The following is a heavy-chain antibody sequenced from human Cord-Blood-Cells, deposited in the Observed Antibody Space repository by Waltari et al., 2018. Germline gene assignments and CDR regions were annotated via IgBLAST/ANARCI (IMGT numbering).Heavy chain of an antibody. CDR1: GYTFTSYY. D-gene: IGHD3-22*01. J-gene: IGHJ4*02. CDR3: ATQASGDSSGYALAY. CDR2: INPSGGST. V-gene: IGHV1-46*01. Sequence: QVQLVQSGAEVKKPGASVKVYCKASGYTFTSYYTHWVRQAPGQGLEWMGRINPSGGSTSYAQKFQGRVTMTRDTSTSTVYMELSSLRSEDTAVYYCATQASGDSSGYALAYWGQGTLVTVSS.